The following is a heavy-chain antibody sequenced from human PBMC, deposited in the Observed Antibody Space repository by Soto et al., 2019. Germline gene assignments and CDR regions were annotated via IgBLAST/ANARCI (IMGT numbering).Heavy chain of an antibody. V-gene: IGHV4-59*08. J-gene: IGHJ4*02. CDR1: GDSISTDY. CDR2: IYYGGST. CDR3: ARYPQRYYFDY. Sequence: SETLSLTCTVSGDSISTDYWSWIRQSPGKGLEWIGFIYYGGSTNYNPPLKSRVTISVDTPKNQFSLKLSSVTAADTVVYYCARYPQRYYFDYWGQGTLVTVSS. D-gene: IGHD3-16*01.